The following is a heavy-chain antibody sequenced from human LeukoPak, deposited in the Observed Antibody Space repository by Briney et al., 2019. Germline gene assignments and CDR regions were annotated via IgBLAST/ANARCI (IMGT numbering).Heavy chain of an antibody. J-gene: IGHJ6*02. CDR2: IYYSGST. CDR3: ARMSSGWYGYYYYGMDV. CDR1: GGSVSSGSYY. D-gene: IGHD6-19*01. V-gene: IGHV4-61*01. Sequence: SGTLSLTCAVSGGSVSSGSYYWSWIRQPPGKGLEWIGYIYYSGSTNYNPSLKSRVTISVDTSKNQFSLKLSSVTAADTAVYYCARMSSGWYGYYYYGMDVWGQGTTVTVSS.